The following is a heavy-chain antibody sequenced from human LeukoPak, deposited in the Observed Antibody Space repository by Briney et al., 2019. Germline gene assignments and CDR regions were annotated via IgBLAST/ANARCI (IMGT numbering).Heavy chain of an antibody. CDR3: AKDSTAGSYYYYYMDV. Sequence: GGSLRLSCAASRFTLSNYWMSWVRQAPGKGLEWVSAISGSGGSTYYADSVKGRFTISRDNSKNTLYLQMNSLRAEDTAVYYCAKDSTAGSYYYYYMDVWGKGTTVTVSS. V-gene: IGHV3-23*01. J-gene: IGHJ6*03. D-gene: IGHD4-17*01. CDR1: RFTLSNYW. CDR2: ISGSGGST.